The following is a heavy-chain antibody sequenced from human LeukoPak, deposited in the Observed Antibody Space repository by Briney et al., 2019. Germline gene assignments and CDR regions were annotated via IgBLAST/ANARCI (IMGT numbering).Heavy chain of an antibody. V-gene: IGHV3-48*01. CDR3: ARHYYYYYGMDV. Sequence: GGSLRLSCAASGFTFSSYSMNWVRQAPGKGLEWVSYISSSSSTIYYADSVKGRLTISRDNAKNSLYLQMNSLRAEDTAVYYCARHYYYYYGMDVWGQGTTVTVSS. J-gene: IGHJ6*02. CDR1: GFTFSSYS. CDR2: ISSSSSTI.